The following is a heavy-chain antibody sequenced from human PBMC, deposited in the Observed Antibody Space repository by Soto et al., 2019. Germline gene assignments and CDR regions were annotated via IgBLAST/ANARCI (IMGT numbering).Heavy chain of an antibody. CDR3: ARGPDYGDYGWFDP. V-gene: IGHV1-8*01. J-gene: IGHJ5*02. Sequence: ASVKLSCKASGYTFTSYDINWVRQAIGQGLEWMGWMNPNSGNTGYAQKFQGRVTMTRNTSISTAYMELSSLRSEDTAVYYCARGPDYGDYGWFDPWGQGTLVTVSS. D-gene: IGHD4-17*01. CDR2: MNPNSGNT. CDR1: GYTFTSYD.